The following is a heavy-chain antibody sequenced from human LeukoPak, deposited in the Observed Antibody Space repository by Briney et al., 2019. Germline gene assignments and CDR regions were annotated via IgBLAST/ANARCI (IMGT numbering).Heavy chain of an antibody. Sequence: GGSLRLSCAASGFTYSSYEMNWVRQAPGKGLEWVSYISSSGSTIYYADSLKGRFTISRDNAKNSLYLQMNSLRAEDTAVYYCARAHYYDSSGLDFWGQGTLVTVSS. CDR2: ISSSGSTI. CDR3: ARAHYYDSSGLDF. CDR1: GFTYSSYE. V-gene: IGHV3-48*03. D-gene: IGHD3-22*01. J-gene: IGHJ4*02.